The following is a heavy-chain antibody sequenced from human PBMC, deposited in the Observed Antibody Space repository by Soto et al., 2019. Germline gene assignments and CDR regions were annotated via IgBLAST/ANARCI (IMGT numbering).Heavy chain of an antibody. CDR3: RIRLPYYYYYMDV. Sequence: SETRSLTCAVYGGSFSGYYWSWIRQPPGKGLEWIGEINHSGSTNYNPSLKSRVTISVDTSKNQFSLKLSSVTAADTAVYYCRIRLPYYYYYMDVWGKGTTVTVSS. CDR2: INHSGST. CDR1: GGSFSGYY. V-gene: IGHV4-34*01. J-gene: IGHJ6*03. D-gene: IGHD2-15*01.